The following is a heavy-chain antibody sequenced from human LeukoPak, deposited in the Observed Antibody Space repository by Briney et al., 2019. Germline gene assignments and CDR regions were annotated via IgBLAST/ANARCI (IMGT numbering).Heavy chain of an antibody. V-gene: IGHV4-59*01. CDR2: IYDHGRT. CDR1: GGSISY. CDR3: ARDLHYYVAMDV. J-gene: IGHJ6*02. D-gene: IGHD3-10*02. Sequence: PSETLSLTCTVSGGSISYWTWIRQPPGKGLEWIGVIYDHGRTEYSPSLTSRVTMSLDTSKKQVSLRLRSVTAADTAVYYCARDLHYYVAMDVWGQGTTVTVSS.